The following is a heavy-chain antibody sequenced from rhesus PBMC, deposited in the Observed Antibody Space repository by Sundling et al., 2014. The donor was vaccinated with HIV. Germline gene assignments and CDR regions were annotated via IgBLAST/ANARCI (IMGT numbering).Heavy chain of an antibody. Sequence: EVQLVETGGGLVQPGGSLKLSCAASGFTFSSYGMSWVRQAPGKGLEWVSAINSGGGSTYYADSVKGRFTISRDNSKNTLSLQMNSLRAEDTAVYYCAKHYWSDYYTPFDVWGPGVLVTVSS. CDR3: AKHYWSDYYTPFDV. V-gene: IGHV3S42*01. CDR2: INSGGGST. D-gene: IGHD3-22*01. CDR1: GFTFSSYG. J-gene: IGHJ5-1*01.